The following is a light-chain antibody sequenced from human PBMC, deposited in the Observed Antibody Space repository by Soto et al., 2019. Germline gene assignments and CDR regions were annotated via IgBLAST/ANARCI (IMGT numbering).Light chain of an antibody. CDR1: SSDVGSYNR. Sequence: QSALTQPPYVSGSPGQSVTISCTGTSSDVGSYNRVSWYQQPPGTAPKLLIYEVSNRPSGVPDRFSGSKSGNTASLTISGLQAEDEADYYCSSYTSSSTLFGGGTKLTVL. J-gene: IGLJ2*01. V-gene: IGLV2-18*02. CDR3: SSYTSSSTL. CDR2: EVS.